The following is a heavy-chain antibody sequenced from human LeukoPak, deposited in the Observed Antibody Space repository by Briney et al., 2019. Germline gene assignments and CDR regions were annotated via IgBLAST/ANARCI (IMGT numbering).Heavy chain of an antibody. CDR2: INPNSGGT. CDR3: ARAPIPIFGVVDPDY. CDR1: GYTFTGCY. V-gene: IGHV1-2*02. D-gene: IGHD3-3*01. Sequence: GASVKVSCKASGYTFTGCYMHWVRQAPGQGLEWMGWINPNSGGTNYAQKFQGRVTMTRDTSISTAYMELSRLRSDDTAVYYCARAPIPIFGVVDPDYWGQGTLVTVSS. J-gene: IGHJ4*02.